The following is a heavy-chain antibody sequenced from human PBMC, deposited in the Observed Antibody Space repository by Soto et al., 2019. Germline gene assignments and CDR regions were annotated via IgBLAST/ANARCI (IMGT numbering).Heavy chain of an antibody. D-gene: IGHD5-12*01. CDR3: AKEGIVATIYYYYYMDV. Sequence: EVQLLESGGGLVQPGGSLRLSCAASGFTFSSYAMSWVRQAPGKGLEWVSAISGSGGSTYYADSVKGRFTISRDNSKNTLYLQLNSLRAEDTAVYYCAKEGIVATIYYYYYMDVWGKGTTVTVSS. J-gene: IGHJ6*03. CDR2: ISGSGGST. CDR1: GFTFSSYA. V-gene: IGHV3-23*01.